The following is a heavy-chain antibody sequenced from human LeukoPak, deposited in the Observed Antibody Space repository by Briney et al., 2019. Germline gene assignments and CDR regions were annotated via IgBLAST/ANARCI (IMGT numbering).Heavy chain of an antibody. CDR2: ISGSGGST. CDR1: GFTFSSYA. CDR3: AKDLGYCSGGSCYRWFDP. V-gene: IGHV3-23*01. J-gene: IGHJ5*02. D-gene: IGHD2-15*01. Sequence: GGSLRLSCAASGFTFSSYAMSCVRQAPGKGREWGSAISGSGGSTDYADSVKCLFTISRDNSKNTLYLQMNSLRAEDTAVYYCAKDLGYCSGGSCYRWFDPWGQGTLVTVSS.